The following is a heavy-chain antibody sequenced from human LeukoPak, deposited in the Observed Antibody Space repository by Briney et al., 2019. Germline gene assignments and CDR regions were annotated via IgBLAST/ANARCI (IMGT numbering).Heavy chain of an antibody. J-gene: IGHJ4*02. CDR1: GFTFSSYW. D-gene: IGHD6-13*01. CDR2: IKQGGSEK. CDR3: ARVTIAAAQYYFDY. V-gene: IGHV3-7*01. Sequence: GGSLRLSCAASGFTFSSYWMSWVRQAPGKGLEWVANIKQGGSEKYYVDSVKGRFTISRDNAKNSLYLQMNSLRAEDTAVYYCARVTIAAAQYYFDYWGQGTLVTVSS.